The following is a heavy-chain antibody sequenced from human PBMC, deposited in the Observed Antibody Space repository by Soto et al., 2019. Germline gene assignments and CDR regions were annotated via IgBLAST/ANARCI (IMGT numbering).Heavy chain of an antibody. Sequence: SQTLSRTCALSGDNVSSYSAAWNWIRQSPSGGLEWLGRTYYRSRFFSDYAESVKSRIIINPDTSKNQFSLQLKSVTPEDTAVYYCVRDRYSSSGWFDPWGQGTPVTVSS. V-gene: IGHV6-1*01. CDR3: VRDRYSSSGWFDP. D-gene: IGHD3-10*01. CDR1: GDNVSSYSAA. J-gene: IGHJ5*02. CDR2: TYYRSRFFS.